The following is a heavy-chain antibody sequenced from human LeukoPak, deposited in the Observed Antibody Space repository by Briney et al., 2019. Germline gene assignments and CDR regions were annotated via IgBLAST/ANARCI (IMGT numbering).Heavy chain of an antibody. Sequence: SETLSLTCTVSGYSITRAYNWGWIRQSPGKGLEWIGSISHGGSTYYNPSLKSRVTISVDTSKNHFSLKLSSVTAPDKAVYFCARGEVGEFDHWGQGTLVTVSS. V-gene: IGHV4-38-2*02. CDR3: ARGEVGEFDH. D-gene: IGHD1-26*01. CDR2: ISHGGST. CDR1: GYSITRAYN. J-gene: IGHJ4*02.